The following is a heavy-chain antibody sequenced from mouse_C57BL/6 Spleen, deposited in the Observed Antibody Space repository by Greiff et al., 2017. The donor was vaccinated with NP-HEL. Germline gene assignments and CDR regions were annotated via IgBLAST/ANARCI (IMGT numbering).Heavy chain of an antibody. J-gene: IGHJ4*01. Sequence: EVKLQESGPELVKPGASVKIPCKASGYTFTDYNMDWVKQSHGKSLEWIGDINPNNGGTIYNQKFKGKATLTVDKSSSTAYMELRSLTSEDTAVYYCARSNYSNYVPYAMDYWGQGTSVTVSS. CDR1: GYTFTDYN. V-gene: IGHV1-18*01. CDR3: ARSNYSNYVPYAMDY. D-gene: IGHD2-5*01. CDR2: INPNNGGT.